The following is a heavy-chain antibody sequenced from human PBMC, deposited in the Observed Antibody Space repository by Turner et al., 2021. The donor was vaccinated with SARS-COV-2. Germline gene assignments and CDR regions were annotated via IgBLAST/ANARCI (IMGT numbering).Heavy chain of an antibody. CDR1: GFTFSINY. D-gene: IGHD3-16*01. V-gene: IGHV3-53*04. J-gene: IGHJ4*02. Sequence: EVQLVESGGGLVQPGGSRRLSCAASGFTFSINYRSWVRQAPGNGREWVSVIYSGCSTYYADSVKGRFTISRHNSKNTLYLQMNSLRAEDTAVYYCARETWGRDPDYWGQGTLVTVSS. CDR3: ARETWGRDPDY. CDR2: IYSGCST.